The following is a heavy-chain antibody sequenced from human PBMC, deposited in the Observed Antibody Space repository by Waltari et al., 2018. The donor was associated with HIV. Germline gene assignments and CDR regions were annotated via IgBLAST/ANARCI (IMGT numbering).Heavy chain of an antibody. CDR3: ARDYASSVAGTGY. CDR1: GFTFSGYW. CDR2: INQDGSDK. Sequence: EVQLVESGGGLVQPGGSLRLSCAASGFTFSGYWMSWVRQAQGKGLGWVANINQDGSDKYYVESVKGRFTISRDNAKNSLYLQMSSLRAEDTALYYCARDYASSVAGTGYWGQGTLVTVSS. V-gene: IGHV3-7*01. D-gene: IGHD6-19*01. J-gene: IGHJ4*02.